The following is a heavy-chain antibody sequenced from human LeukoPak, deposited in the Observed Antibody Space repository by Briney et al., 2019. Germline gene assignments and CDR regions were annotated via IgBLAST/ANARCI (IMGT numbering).Heavy chain of an antibody. D-gene: IGHD4/OR15-4a*01. CDR3: TRGDDYGSNTRPPKFNWFDP. Sequence: PGGSLTLSCVPSGFSFRTDGMHWVRQAPGKGLECVVYVRYDGSLIYYSESGKGRFTISRDNYKSTLYLQMNSLRIDDTAVYYCTRGDDYGSNTRPPKFNWFDPWGQGSLVTVSS. CDR1: GFSFRTDG. V-gene: IGHV3-30*02. J-gene: IGHJ5*02. CDR2: VRYDGSLI.